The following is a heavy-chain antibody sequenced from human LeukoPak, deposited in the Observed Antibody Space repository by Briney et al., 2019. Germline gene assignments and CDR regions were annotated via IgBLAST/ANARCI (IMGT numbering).Heavy chain of an antibody. CDR3: ASLLAAATYYFDY. CDR2: VYHSGRT. J-gene: IGHJ4*02. V-gene: IGHV4-4*02. D-gene: IGHD6-13*01. CDR1: DGSISSSNW. Sequence: SGTLSHTCAVSDGSISSSNWWTWVRQPPGKGLEWIGEVYHSGRTNYNPSLKSRVTISVDKSKNHFSLNLTSVTAADTAVYYCASLLAAATYYFDYWGQGTLVTVSS.